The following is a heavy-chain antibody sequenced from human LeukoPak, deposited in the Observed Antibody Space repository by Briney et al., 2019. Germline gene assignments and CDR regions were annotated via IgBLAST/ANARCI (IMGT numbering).Heavy chain of an antibody. CDR3: ARDDYGSGSYSYYYYMDV. CDR2: INWNGGST. CDR1: GFTFDDYG. V-gene: IGHV3-20*04. Sequence: GGSLRLSCAASGFTFDDYGMSWVRQAPGKGLEWVSGINWNGGSTGYADSVKGRFTISRDNAKNSLYLQMNSLRAEDTALYYCARDDYGSGSYSYYYYMDVWGKGTTVTVAS. J-gene: IGHJ6*03. D-gene: IGHD3-10*01.